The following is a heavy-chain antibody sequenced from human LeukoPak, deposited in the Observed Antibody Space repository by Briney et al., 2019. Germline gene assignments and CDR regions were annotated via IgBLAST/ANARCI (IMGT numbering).Heavy chain of an antibody. J-gene: IGHJ4*02. Sequence: GGSLRLSCAASGFTFSSYAMSWVRQAPGKGLEWVSAISGSGGSTYYADSVKGRFTMSRDNSKNTLYLQMNSLRAEDTAVYYCAKPDTAMVRGFDYWGQGTLVTVSS. D-gene: IGHD5-18*01. CDR3: AKPDTAMVRGFDY. V-gene: IGHV3-23*01. CDR2: ISGSGGST. CDR1: GFTFSSYA.